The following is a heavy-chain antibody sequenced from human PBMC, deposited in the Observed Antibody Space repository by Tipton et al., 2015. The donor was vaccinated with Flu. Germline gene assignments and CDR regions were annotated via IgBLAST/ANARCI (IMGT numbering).Heavy chain of an antibody. Sequence: TLSLTCTVSGGSISSYYWSWIRQPPGKGLEWIGYIYYSGSTNYNPSLKSRVTISVDTSKNQFSLKLSSVTAADTAVYYCARCYDFWGGWFDPWGQGTLVTVSS. CDR2: IYYSGST. D-gene: IGHD3-3*01. J-gene: IGHJ5*02. CDR1: GGSISSYY. CDR3: ARCYDFWGGWFDP. V-gene: IGHV4-59*01.